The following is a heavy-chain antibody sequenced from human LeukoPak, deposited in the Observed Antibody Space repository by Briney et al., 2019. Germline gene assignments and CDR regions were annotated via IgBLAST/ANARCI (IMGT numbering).Heavy chain of an antibody. CDR1: GGSINSRNYF. CDR2: IKYSGST. Sequence: SQTLSLTCTVSGGSINSRNYFWGWIRQPPGKGLEWIGSIKYSGSTYYKPSLQSRVTISVDTSKSQFSLKLSSVTAADTAVYYCASVDYNWNYFHYWGQGTLVTVSS. J-gene: IGHJ4*02. CDR3: ASVDYNWNYFHY. V-gene: IGHV4-39*01. D-gene: IGHD1-20*01.